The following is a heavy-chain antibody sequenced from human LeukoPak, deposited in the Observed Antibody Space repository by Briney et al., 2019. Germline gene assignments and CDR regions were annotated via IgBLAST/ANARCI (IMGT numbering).Heavy chain of an antibody. CDR2: VQSDGSST. Sequence: GGSLRLSCAASGFAFSSYWMHWVRQAPGKGLVWVSRVQSDGSSTSYADSVKGRFTISRDNAKNTLYLQMNSLRADDTAVYYCARSGPGGNWFDSWGQGTLVTVSS. V-gene: IGHV3-74*01. CDR3: ARSGPGGNWFDS. CDR1: GFAFSSYW. D-gene: IGHD3-10*01. J-gene: IGHJ5*01.